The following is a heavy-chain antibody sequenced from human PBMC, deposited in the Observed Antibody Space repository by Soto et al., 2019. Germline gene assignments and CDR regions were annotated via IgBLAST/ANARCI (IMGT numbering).Heavy chain of an antibody. CDR1: GGSFSGYY. J-gene: IGHJ4*02. V-gene: IGHV4-34*01. Sequence: SETLSLTCAVYGGSFSGYYLSWIRQPPGKGLEWIGEINHSGSTNYNPSLKSRVTISVDTSKNQFSLKLSSVTAADTAVYYCARKGRNYNDRKRFDYWGQGTLVPVS. CDR3: ARKGRNYNDRKRFDY. CDR2: INHSGST. D-gene: IGHD3-22*01.